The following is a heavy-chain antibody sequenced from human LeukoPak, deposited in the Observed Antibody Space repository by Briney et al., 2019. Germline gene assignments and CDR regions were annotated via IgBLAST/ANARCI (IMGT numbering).Heavy chain of an antibody. V-gene: IGHV1-58*01. CDR2: IVVGSGNT. D-gene: IGHD3-3*01. Sequence: SVKVSCKASGFTFTSSAVQWVRQARGQRLEWIGWIVVGSGNTNYAQKFQERVTITGDMSTSTAYMELSSLRSEDTAVYYCAADPDLSDFWSGYYRTEFDYWGQGTLVTVSS. J-gene: IGHJ4*02. CDR1: GFTFTSSA. CDR3: AADPDLSDFWSGYYRTEFDY.